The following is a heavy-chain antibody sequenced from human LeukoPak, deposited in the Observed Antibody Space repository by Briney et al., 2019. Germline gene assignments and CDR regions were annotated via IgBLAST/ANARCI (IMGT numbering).Heavy chain of an antibody. J-gene: IGHJ4*02. Sequence: GGSLRLSCAASGFTFNNYAMSWVRQAPGKGLEWVSTITGSGGRAYYADSVKGRFTISRDNSKNTLYLQMDSLRADDTAVYYCAKSSLVVPYDYWGQGTLVTVSS. CDR2: ITGSGGRA. D-gene: IGHD6-6*01. CDR1: GFTFNNYA. V-gene: IGHV3-23*01. CDR3: AKSSLVVPYDY.